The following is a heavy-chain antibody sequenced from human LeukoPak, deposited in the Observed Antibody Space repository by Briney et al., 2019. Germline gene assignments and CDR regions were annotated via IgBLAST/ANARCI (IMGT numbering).Heavy chain of an antibody. J-gene: IGHJ5*02. CDR1: GGTFSSYV. CDR3: ARPTGWSRSFIIHTNNWFDP. CDR2: IIPIFGTT. Sequence: SVKVSCKAFGGTFSSYVINWVRQAPGQGLEWMGGIIPIFGTTNYAHKFQGTVTITTDESTNTVYMESSSLRSEDTAVYYCARPTGWSRSFIIHTNNWFDPWGKGTMVTVSS. V-gene: IGHV1-69*05. D-gene: IGHD6-6*01.